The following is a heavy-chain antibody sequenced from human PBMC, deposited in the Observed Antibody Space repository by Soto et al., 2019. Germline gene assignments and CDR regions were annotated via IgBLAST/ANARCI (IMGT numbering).Heavy chain of an antibody. CDR1: GYTFTSYY. Sequence: ASVKVSCKASGYTFTSYYMHWVRQAPGQRLEWMGRINPSSGNTKYSQKFQGRVTITRDTSASTAYMELSRLRSEDTAVYYCARSRVRGGYYFDYWGQGALVTV. D-gene: IGHD3-16*01. CDR3: ARSRVRGGYYFDY. CDR2: INPSSGNT. V-gene: IGHV1-3*01. J-gene: IGHJ4*02.